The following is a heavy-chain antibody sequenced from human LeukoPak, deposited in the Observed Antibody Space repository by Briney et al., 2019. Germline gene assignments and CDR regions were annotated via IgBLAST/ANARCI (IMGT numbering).Heavy chain of an antibody. V-gene: IGHV4-34*01. CDR1: GGSFVGYY. J-gene: IGHJ4*02. Sequence: SETLSLTCAVYGGSFVGYYWSWIRQAPGKGLEWIGEINHSGSTNYNPSLKSRVTISVDMSKNLFSLKLRYVAAADTAVYYCARGYGSGSYFVYWGQGTLVTVSS. CDR3: ARGYGSGSYFVY. CDR2: INHSGST. D-gene: IGHD3-10*01.